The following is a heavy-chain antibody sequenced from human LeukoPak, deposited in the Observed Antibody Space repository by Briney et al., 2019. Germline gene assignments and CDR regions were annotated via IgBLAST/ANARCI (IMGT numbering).Heavy chain of an antibody. Sequence: PSETLSLTCSVSGVSISDYHWIWIRQPPGKGLEWIGYIYSNGNTNYNPSLMSRVTMSVDTSKNQFSLRIRSVTAADTAIYYCARQRALYSSSDFWGQGTLVTVSS. CDR1: GVSISDYH. D-gene: IGHD6-6*01. V-gene: IGHV4-59*08. CDR3: ARQRALYSSSDF. J-gene: IGHJ4*02. CDR2: IYSNGNT.